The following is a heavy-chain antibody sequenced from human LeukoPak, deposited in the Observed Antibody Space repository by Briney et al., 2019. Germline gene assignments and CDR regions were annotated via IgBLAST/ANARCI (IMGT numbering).Heavy chain of an antibody. D-gene: IGHD2-2*01. CDR3: AKDQGQAVVPRRFDY. V-gene: IGHV3-23*01. Sequence: GGSLRLSCAASGFTFSSHWMSWVRQAPGKGLEWVSTIYYSGGNTYSADSVKGRFTISRDNAKNTLYLQMNSLRAEDTAVYYCAKDQGQAVVPRRFDYWGQGTLVTVSS. J-gene: IGHJ4*02. CDR1: GFTFSSHW. CDR2: IYYSGGNT.